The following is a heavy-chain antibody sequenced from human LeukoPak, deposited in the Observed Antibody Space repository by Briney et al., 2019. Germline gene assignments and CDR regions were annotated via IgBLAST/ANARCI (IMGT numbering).Heavy chain of an antibody. D-gene: IGHD2-15*01. J-gene: IGHJ6*04. Sequence: SETLSLTCTVSGGSISSYYWSWIRQPPGKGLEWIGYIYYSGGANYNPSLKSRVTISVDTSKNQFSLKLSSVTAADTAVYYCARSPGCGGSCYSGNYYYYGMDVWGKGTTVTVSS. CDR1: GGSISSYY. CDR3: ARSPGCGGSCYSGNYYYYGMDV. CDR2: IYYSGGA. V-gene: IGHV4-59*01.